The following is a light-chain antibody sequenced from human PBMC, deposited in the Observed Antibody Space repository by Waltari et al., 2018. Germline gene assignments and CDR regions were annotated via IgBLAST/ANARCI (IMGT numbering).Light chain of an antibody. CDR2: WAS. Sequence: DIVMTQSPDSLAVSLGERATINCKSSQSVLYSSNSKNYLAWYQQKAGQPPKLLIYWASTRESGVPDRFSGSGSGTDFTLTNTSLQAEDVAVYYCQQYYSTPRAFGQGTKVEIK. CDR1: QSVLYSSNSKNY. V-gene: IGKV4-1*01. J-gene: IGKJ1*01. CDR3: QQYYSTPRA.